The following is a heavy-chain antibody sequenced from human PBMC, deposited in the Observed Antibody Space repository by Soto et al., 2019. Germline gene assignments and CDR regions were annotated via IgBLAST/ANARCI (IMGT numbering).Heavy chain of an antibody. Sequence: PSETLSLTCTVSGGSISSGDYYWSWIRQPPGKGLEWIGYIYYSGSTYYNPSLKSRVTISVDTSKNQFSLKLSSVTAADTAVYYCARGHYYDSSGNDAFDIWGQGTMVTVSS. CDR2: IYYSGST. J-gene: IGHJ3*02. D-gene: IGHD3-22*01. CDR1: GGSISSGDYY. V-gene: IGHV4-30-4*01. CDR3: ARGHYYDSSGNDAFDI.